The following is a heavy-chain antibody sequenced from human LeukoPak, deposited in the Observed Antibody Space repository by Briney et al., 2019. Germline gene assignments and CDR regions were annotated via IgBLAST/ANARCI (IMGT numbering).Heavy chain of an antibody. D-gene: IGHD3-22*01. CDR1: GGTFSSYA. Sequence: SVKVSCKASGGTFSSYAISWVRQAPGQGLEWMGGIIPIFGTANYAQKFQGRVTITADESTSTAYMELSSLRSEDTAVYYCAREAPREYYYDSSGLGYFDYWGQGTLVTASS. J-gene: IGHJ4*02. CDR3: AREAPREYYYDSSGLGYFDY. V-gene: IGHV1-69*01. CDR2: IIPIFGTA.